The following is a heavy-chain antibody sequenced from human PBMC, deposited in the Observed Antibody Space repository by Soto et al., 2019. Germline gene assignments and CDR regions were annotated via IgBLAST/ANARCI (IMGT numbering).Heavy chain of an antibody. V-gene: IGHV1-2*04. CDR1: GYTFTGYY. CDR2: INPNSGGT. Sequence: QVQLVQSGAEVKKPGASVKVSFKASGYTFTGYYMHWVRQAPGQGLECMGWINPNSGGTNYAQKFKRWVTMTRDTSISTAYMELSRLRSDDTAVYYCARSIAARGKMDVWGKGTTVTVSA. D-gene: IGHD6-6*01. CDR3: ARSIAARGKMDV. J-gene: IGHJ6*04.